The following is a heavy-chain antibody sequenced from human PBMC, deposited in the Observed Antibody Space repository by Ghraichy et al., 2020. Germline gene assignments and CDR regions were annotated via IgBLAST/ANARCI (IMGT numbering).Heavy chain of an antibody. J-gene: IGHJ2*01. V-gene: IGHV3-30-3*01. D-gene: IGHD6-13*01. Sequence: GGSLRLSCAASGFTFSTYTMHWVRQAPGKGLEWVAIISKDGTNKYYADSVKGRLTISRDNSRNTLYLQMNSLRGEDTAVYYCARALSWAYWYFDLWGRGTLVTVSS. CDR1: GFTFSTYT. CDR3: ARALSWAYWYFDL. CDR2: ISKDGTNK.